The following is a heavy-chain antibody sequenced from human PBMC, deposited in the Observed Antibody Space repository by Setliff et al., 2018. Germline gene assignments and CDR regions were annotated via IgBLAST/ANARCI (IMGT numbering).Heavy chain of an antibody. V-gene: IGHV1-2*06. J-gene: IGHJ6*03. D-gene: IGHD3-16*01. CDR2: LNPRTGGP. CDR3: AKGGGRLSISQSYFHMDV. Sequence: SVKVSCKTSGYSFTDFYIHWVRHAPGHGLEWLGRLNPRTGGPNLPQRFQGRVTMTRDTSMKTAFLEMSGLTSDDTAIFYCAKGGGRLSISQSYFHMDVWGAGTTVTVSS. CDR1: GYSFTDFY.